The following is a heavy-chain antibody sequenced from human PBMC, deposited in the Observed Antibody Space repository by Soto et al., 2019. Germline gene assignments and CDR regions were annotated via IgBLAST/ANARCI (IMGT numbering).Heavy chain of an antibody. CDR3: ARGKRFSDWFDP. V-gene: IGHV4-4*07. D-gene: IGHD3-3*01. CDR1: GGAISGYY. Sequence: SETLSLTCTVTGGAISGYYWTWIRQSDGEGLEWIGRIYSSVSTNYNPSLKSRVTISLDTSMNYFSLRLSSVTAADTAVYYCARGKRFSDWFDPWGQGTSVTVSS. CDR2: IYSSVST. J-gene: IGHJ5*02.